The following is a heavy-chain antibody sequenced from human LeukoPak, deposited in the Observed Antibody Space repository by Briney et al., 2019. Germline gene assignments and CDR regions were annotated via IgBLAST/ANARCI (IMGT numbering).Heavy chain of an antibody. V-gene: IGHV1-18*01. J-gene: IGHJ6*02. CDR3: ARGSSSWYGDYGMDV. Sequence: ASVTVSFAASGYTFTSYGISWVRQAPGQGLGWMGWISAYNGNTNYAQKLQGRVTMTTDTSTSTAYMELRSLRSDDTAVYYCARGSSSWYGDYGMDVWGQGTTVTVSS. CDR1: GYTFTSYG. D-gene: IGHD6-13*01. CDR2: ISAYNGNT.